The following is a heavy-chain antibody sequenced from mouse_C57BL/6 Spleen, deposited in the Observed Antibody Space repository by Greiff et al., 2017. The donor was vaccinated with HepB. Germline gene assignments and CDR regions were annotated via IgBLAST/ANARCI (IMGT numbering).Heavy chain of an antibody. V-gene: IGHV1-69*01. CDR2: IDPSDSYT. CDR1: GYTFTSYW. J-gene: IGHJ3*01. Sequence: QVQLKQPGAELVMPGASVKLSCKASGYTFTSYWMHWVKQRPGQGLEWIGEIDPSDSYTNYNQKFKGKSTLTVDKSSSTAYMQLSSLTSEDSAVYYCARRGNFPFAYWGQGTLVTVSA. CDR3: ARRGNFPFAY.